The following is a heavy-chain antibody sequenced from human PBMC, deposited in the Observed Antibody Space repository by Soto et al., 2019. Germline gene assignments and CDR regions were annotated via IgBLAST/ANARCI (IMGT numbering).Heavy chain of an antibody. V-gene: IGHV1-18*01. CDR3: ARDLEYCSSTSCYHFDP. J-gene: IGHJ5*02. CDR2: ISAYNGNT. Sequence: ASVKVSCKASGYTFTSYGISWVRQAPGQGLEWMGWISAYNGNTNYAQKLQGRVTMTTDTSTSTAYMGLRSLRSDDTAVYYCARDLEYCSSTSCYHFDPWGQGTLVTVSS. CDR1: GYTFTSYG. D-gene: IGHD2-2*01.